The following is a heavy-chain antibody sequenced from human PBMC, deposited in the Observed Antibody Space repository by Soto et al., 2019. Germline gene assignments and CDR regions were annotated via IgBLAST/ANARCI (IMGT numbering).Heavy chain of an antibody. D-gene: IGHD3-16*02. J-gene: IGHJ4*02. CDR3: ASDLYDYVWGSYRWSFDY. CDR2: IYYSGST. V-gene: IGHV4-61*01. CDR1: GGSVSSGSYY. Sequence: PSETLSLTCTVSGGSVSSGSYYWSWIRQPPGKGLEWIGYIYYSGSTNYNPSLKSRVAISVDTSNNQFSLKLSSVTAADTAVYYCASDLYDYVWGSYRWSFDYWGQGTLVTVSS.